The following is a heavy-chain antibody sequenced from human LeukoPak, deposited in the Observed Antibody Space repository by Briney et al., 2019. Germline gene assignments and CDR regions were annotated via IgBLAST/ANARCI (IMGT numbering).Heavy chain of an antibody. V-gene: IGHV3-49*04. Sequence: GRSLRLSCTASGFTFGDYAMSWVRQAPGKGLEWVGFIRSKAYGGTTEYAASVKGRFTISRDDSKSIAYLQMNSLKTEDTAVYYCTSQGYWGQGTLVTVSP. CDR2: IRSKAYGGTT. CDR1: GFTFGDYA. CDR3: TSQGY. J-gene: IGHJ4*02.